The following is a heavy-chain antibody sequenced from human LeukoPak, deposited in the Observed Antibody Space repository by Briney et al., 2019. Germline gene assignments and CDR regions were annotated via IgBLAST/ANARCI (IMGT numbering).Heavy chain of an antibody. D-gene: IGHD6-19*01. J-gene: IGHJ4*02. CDR2: MRYDGSNT. CDR3: AKGQQWLTTGY. CDR1: GFTFSNYG. V-gene: IGHV3-30*02. Sequence: GGSLRLSCAASGFTFSNYGMHWVRQAPGKGLEWLAFMRYDGSNTHYADSVKGRFTISRDNSKNTLYLQMNSLRAEDTAVYYCAKGQQWLTTGYWGQGTLVTVSS.